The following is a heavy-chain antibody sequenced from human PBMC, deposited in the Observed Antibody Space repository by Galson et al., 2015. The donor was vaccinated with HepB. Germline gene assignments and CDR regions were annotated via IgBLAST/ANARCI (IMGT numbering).Heavy chain of an antibody. Sequence: LRLSCAASGFTFSSYAMHWVRQAPGKGLEWVAVISYDGSNKYYADSVKGRFTISRDNSKNTLYLQMNSLRAEDTAVYYCARDRQWLVRGPFDYWGQGTLVTVSS. J-gene: IGHJ4*02. CDR2: ISYDGSNK. CDR3: ARDRQWLVRGPFDY. D-gene: IGHD6-19*01. CDR1: GFTFSSYA. V-gene: IGHV3-30-3*01.